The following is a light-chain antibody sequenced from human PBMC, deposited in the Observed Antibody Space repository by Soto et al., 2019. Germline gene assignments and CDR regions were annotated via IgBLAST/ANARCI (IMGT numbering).Light chain of an antibody. CDR1: SSNIGSNT. CDR3: AAWDDSLSGLYV. CDR2: SNN. J-gene: IGLJ1*01. Sequence: QSVLTQPPSASGTPGQMVTISCSGSSSNIGSNTVNWYQQLPGTAPKLLIYSNNQRPSGVPDRFSGSKSGTSASLAISGLQSEDEADYYCAAWDDSLSGLYVFGTGTKVTVL. V-gene: IGLV1-44*01.